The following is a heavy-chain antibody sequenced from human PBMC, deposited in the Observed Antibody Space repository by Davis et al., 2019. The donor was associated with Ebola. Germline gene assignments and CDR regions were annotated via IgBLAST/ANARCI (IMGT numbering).Heavy chain of an antibody. V-gene: IGHV3-11*01. J-gene: IGHJ4*02. D-gene: IGHD3-3*01. CDR2: ISSSGSTI. CDR3: ARERRFWSGYQDY. CDR1: GFTFSDYY. Sequence: GESLKISCAASGFTFSDYYMSWIRQAPGKGLEWVSYISSSGSTIYYADSVKGRFTISRANAKNSLYLQMNSLRAEDTAVYYCARERRFWSGYQDYWGQGTLVTVSS.